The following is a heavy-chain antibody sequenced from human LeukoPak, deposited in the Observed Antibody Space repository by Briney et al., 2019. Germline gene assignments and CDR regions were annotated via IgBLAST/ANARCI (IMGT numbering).Heavy chain of an antibody. J-gene: IGHJ6*02. Sequence: GGSLRLSCAASGFTFSSYAMSWVRQAPGKGLEWVSAISGSGGSTYYADSVKGRFTISRDNSKNTLYLQMNSLRAEDTAVYYCANRLEQWLVGGYYGMNVWGQGTTVTVSS. CDR3: ANRLEQWLVGGYYGMNV. V-gene: IGHV3-23*01. D-gene: IGHD6-19*01. CDR2: ISGSGGST. CDR1: GFTFSSYA.